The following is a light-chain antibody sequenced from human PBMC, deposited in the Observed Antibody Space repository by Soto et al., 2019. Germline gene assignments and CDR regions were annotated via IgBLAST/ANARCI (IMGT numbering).Light chain of an antibody. J-gene: IGKJ3*01. CDR3: QQYGSSPRFT. Sequence: EIVLTQSPGTLSLSPGERATLSCRASQSVSSSYLAWYQQQPGQAPRLIIYGAYSTAAGIPDRFSGSGSGTDFTLTISRLAPEDVALYYCQQYGSSPRFTFGPGTKVDIK. V-gene: IGKV3-20*01. CDR2: GAY. CDR1: QSVSSSY.